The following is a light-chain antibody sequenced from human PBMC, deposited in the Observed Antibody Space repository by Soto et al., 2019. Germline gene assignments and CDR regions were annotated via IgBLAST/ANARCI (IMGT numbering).Light chain of an antibody. CDR1: QSIGSW. CDR3: LQYETYWT. Sequence: DIELSQPPSSLSASVGDRVTITCRASQSIGSWLAWYQQKPGKAPKLLIYDASSLESGVPSRFSGSGSGTEFTLTISSLQPDDFATYYCLQYETYWTFGQGTKVDIK. CDR2: DAS. J-gene: IGKJ1*01. V-gene: IGKV1-5*01.